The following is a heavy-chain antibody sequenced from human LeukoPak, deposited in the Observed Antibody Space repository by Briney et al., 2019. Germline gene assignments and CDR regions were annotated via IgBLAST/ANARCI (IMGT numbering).Heavy chain of an antibody. V-gene: IGHV1-18*01. Sequence: ASVKVSCKASGGTFSSYAISWVRQAPGQGLEWMGWISAYNGNTNYAQKLQGRVTMTTDTSTSTAYMELRSLRSDDTAVYYCARDLPPAANDYWGQGTLVTVSS. D-gene: IGHD6-25*01. CDR3: ARDLPPAANDY. CDR2: ISAYNGNT. J-gene: IGHJ4*02. CDR1: GGTFSSYA.